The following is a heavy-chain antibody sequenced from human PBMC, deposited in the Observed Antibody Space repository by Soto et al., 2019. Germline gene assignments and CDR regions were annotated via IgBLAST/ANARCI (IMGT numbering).Heavy chain of an antibody. J-gene: IGHJ4*02. Sequence: QVQLVQSGAEVKTPGSSLKVSCTVSGSRFSNYVISWVRQAPGHGLEWLGRIIPIFNSTQYAQKFQGGVTITADKSTKTASLELSSLRSDDTAVYYCAREGRGKKAGYNGLVSLGYWGQGTLVTVSS. CDR3: AREGRGKKAGYNGLVSLGY. D-gene: IGHD2-2*02. CDR1: GSRFSNYV. V-gene: IGHV1-69*06. CDR2: IIPIFNST.